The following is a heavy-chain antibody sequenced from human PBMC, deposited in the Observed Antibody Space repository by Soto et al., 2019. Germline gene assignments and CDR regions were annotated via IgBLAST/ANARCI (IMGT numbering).Heavy chain of an antibody. CDR2: ISGSGGSS. CDR1: GFTFSNYA. CDR3: AKAYFVWSSEQPYYFDY. D-gene: IGHD3-16*01. Sequence: EVQLLDSGGGLVQPGGSLRLSCAASGFTFSNYAMTWVRQGPGKGLEWVSGISGSGGSSYYADSVKGRFTISRDNSKSTLYLQMNRLRAEYTAVYYCAKAYFVWSSEQPYYFDYWGQGTLVTVSS. J-gene: IGHJ4*02. V-gene: IGHV3-23*01.